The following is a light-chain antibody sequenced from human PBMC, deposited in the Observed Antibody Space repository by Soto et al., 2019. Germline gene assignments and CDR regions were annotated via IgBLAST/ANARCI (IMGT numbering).Light chain of an antibody. CDR1: QSISNY. CDR3: QQSYSTPLT. J-gene: IGKJ3*01. Sequence: DIQMTQSPSSLSASVGDRVTITCRASQSISNYLNWYQQKPGKAPKLLIYAASSLQGDVPSRFSGSGSGTDFTLTISRLQPDDFATYYCQQSYSTPLTFGPGTKVDIK. CDR2: AAS. V-gene: IGKV1-39*01.